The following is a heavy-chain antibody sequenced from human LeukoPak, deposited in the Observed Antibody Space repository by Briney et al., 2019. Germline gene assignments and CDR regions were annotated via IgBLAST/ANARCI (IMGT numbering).Heavy chain of an antibody. CDR3: ARDLSGKYYYDYYYMDV. Sequence: GGSLRLSCAASGFTFISYSMNWVRQAPGKGLEWISSISSSGSTIYYADSVKGRFTISRDNAKNSLYLQMNSLRAEDTAVYYCARDLSGKYYYDYYYMDVWGKGTTVTVSS. V-gene: IGHV3-48*04. CDR2: ISSSGSTI. J-gene: IGHJ6*03. CDR1: GFTFISYS. D-gene: IGHD2/OR15-2a*01.